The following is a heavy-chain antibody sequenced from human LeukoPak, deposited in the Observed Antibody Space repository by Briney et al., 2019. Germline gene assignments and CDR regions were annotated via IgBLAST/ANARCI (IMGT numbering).Heavy chain of an antibody. J-gene: IGHJ3*02. Sequence: SETLSLTCTVSGGSVISGDYRWTWIRQPPGKGLEWIGYTYFTGSTYFNPSLKSRVTISVDRSKNQFSLKLSSVTAADTAVYYCARSGNDAFDIWGQGTMVTVSS. V-gene: IGHV4-30-4*01. CDR2: TYFTGST. CDR3: ARSGNDAFDI. CDR1: GGSVISGDYR. D-gene: IGHD4-23*01.